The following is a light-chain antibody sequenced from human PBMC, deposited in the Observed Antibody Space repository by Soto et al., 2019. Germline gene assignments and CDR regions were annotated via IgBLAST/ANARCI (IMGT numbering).Light chain of an antibody. CDR1: SSDVGGYKY. CDR2: EVS. Sequence: QSALTQPASVSGSPGQSITISCTGTSSDVGGYKYVSWYQQHPYKAPKLIIFEVSNRPSGISSRFSGSKSGNTASLTISGLQAEDEADYYCASYTSSSTSVIFGRGTKVTV. V-gene: IGLV2-14*01. J-gene: IGLJ2*01. CDR3: ASYTSSSTSVI.